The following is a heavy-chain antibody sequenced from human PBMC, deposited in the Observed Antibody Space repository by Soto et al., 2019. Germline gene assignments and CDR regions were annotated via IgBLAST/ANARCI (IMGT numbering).Heavy chain of an antibody. J-gene: IGHJ4*02. CDR3: VRYNGARVYFDY. V-gene: IGHV4-59*08. Sequence: PSETLSLTCTVSGGSISSYYWSWIRQPPGKGLEWIGYIYYNGSTNYNPSPYSRVTISVDTSKNQSSLKLSTVTAAATAVYYCVRYNGARVYFDYWGQGSLVTVSS. CDR2: IYYNGST. D-gene: IGHD1-1*01. CDR1: GGSISSYY.